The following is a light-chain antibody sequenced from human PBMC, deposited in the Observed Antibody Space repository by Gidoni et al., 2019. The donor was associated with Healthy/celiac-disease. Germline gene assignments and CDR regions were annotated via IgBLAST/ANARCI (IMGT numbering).Light chain of an antibody. Sequence: QAVVTQEPSLTVSPGGTVTLTCGSSTGAVTSGHYPYWFQQKPGQAPRTLSYATSNTHSWTPARFSGSLLGGKAALTLSGAQPEDEAEYYCLLSYSGGSVFGGGTKLTVL. CDR2: ATS. CDR3: LLSYSGGSV. V-gene: IGLV7-46*01. J-gene: IGLJ3*02. CDR1: TGAVTSGHY.